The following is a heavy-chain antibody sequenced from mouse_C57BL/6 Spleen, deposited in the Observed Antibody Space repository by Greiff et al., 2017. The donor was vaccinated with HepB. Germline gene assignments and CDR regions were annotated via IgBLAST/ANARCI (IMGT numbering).Heavy chain of an antibody. V-gene: IGHV1-55*01. CDR3: ARSAYYGSSLWYFDV. J-gene: IGHJ1*03. Sequence: VKLQQPGAELVKPGASVKMSCKASGYTFTSYWITWVKQRPGQGLEWIGDIYPGSGSTNYNEKFKSKATLTVDTSSSTAYMQLSSLTSEDSAVYYCARSAYYGSSLWYFDVWGTGTTVTVSS. CDR2: IYPGSGST. D-gene: IGHD1-1*01. CDR1: GYTFTSYW.